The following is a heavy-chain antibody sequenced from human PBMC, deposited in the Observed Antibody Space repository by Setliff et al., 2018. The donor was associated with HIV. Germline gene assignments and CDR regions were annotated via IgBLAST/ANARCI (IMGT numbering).Heavy chain of an antibody. CDR3: ARERGSSSGYYYYGMDV. V-gene: IGHV4-31*11. J-gene: IGHJ6*02. Sequence: SETLSLTCAVSNGSISSGVSYWSRIRQLPGKGLEWIGHISYTGSTYYNPSLKSRLTISIDTSKNQFSLKLSSVTAADTAVYYCARERGSSSGYYYYGMDVWGQGTTVTVSS. CDR1: NGSISSGVSY. CDR2: ISYTGST. D-gene: IGHD6-6*01.